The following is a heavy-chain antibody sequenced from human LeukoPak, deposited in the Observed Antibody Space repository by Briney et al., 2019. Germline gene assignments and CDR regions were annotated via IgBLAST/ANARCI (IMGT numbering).Heavy chain of an antibody. J-gene: IGHJ4*02. Sequence: GGSLRLSCAASGFTFSSYGMHWVRQAPGKGLEWVAVISYDGSNKYYADSVKGRFTISRDNSKNTLYLQMNSLRAEDTAVYYCAKDQLWFGELLRTSIFDYWGQGTLVTVSS. D-gene: IGHD3-10*01. CDR1: GFTFSSYG. V-gene: IGHV3-30*18. CDR2: ISYDGSNK. CDR3: AKDQLWFGELLRTSIFDY.